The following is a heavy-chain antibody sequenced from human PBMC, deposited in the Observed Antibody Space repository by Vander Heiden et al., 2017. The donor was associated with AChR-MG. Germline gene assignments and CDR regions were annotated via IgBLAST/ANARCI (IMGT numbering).Heavy chain of an antibody. Sequence: QVQLLESGGGVVQPAWSLRLSCAASGFTFPKYAMHWVRQAPGKGLEWVAVIWYDGSKRYYADSGKGRFTISRDTSKNTLYLQMDSLRDEDTAVYFCARDYAAIDYWGQGTLVTVSS. CDR2: IWYDGSKR. CDR3: ARDYAAIDY. V-gene: IGHV3-33*01. J-gene: IGHJ4*02. CDR1: GFTFPKYA. D-gene: IGHD3-16*01.